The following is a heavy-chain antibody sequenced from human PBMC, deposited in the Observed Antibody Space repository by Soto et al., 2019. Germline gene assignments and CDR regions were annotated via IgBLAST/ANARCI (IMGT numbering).Heavy chain of an antibody. J-gene: IGHJ4*02. CDR2: ISGTITTI. CDR1: RFTFSDYY. D-gene: IGHD5-18*01. V-gene: IGHV3-11*01. CDR3: ARVPPVDTALVDYFDS. Sequence: GSLRLSCVASRFTFSDYYMSWIRQAPGKGLEWVSYISGTITTITYADSVKGRFTISRDNSKNSLYLQMNSLRVEDTAVYYCARVPPVDTALVDYFDSWGQGTLVTVSS.